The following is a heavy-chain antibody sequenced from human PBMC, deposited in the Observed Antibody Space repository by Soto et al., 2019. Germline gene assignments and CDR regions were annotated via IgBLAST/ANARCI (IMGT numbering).Heavy chain of an antibody. V-gene: IGHV1-18*01. J-gene: IGHJ5*01. Sequence: QVQLVQSGGEVKKPGASVKVSCEASGYSFPDYGITWVRRAPGQGLEWMGWISVYNGYTKYAQNFQGRLTMTTDPSTNTAYMELRSLRSDDTAVYYCARGDADYEGSWFDSWGQGTLVTVSS. D-gene: IGHD4-17*01. CDR2: ISVYNGYT. CDR1: GYSFPDYG. CDR3: ARGDADYEGSWFDS.